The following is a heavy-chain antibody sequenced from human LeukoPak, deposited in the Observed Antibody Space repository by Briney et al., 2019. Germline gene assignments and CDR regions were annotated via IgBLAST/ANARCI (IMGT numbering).Heavy chain of an antibody. CDR1: GGSISSSNW. Sequence: SETLSLTCAVSGGSISSSNWWSWVRQPPEKGLEWIGEIYHSGSTNYNPSLKSRVTISVDTSKNQFSLKLSSVTAADTAVYYCASRTAARRSGSPFDPWGQGTLVTVSS. CDR3: ASRTAARRSGSPFDP. V-gene: IGHV4-4*02. J-gene: IGHJ5*02. D-gene: IGHD6-19*01. CDR2: IYHSGST.